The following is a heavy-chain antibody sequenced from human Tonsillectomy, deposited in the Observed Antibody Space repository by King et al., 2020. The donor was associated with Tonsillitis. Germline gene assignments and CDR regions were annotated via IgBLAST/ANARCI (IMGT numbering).Heavy chain of an antibody. V-gene: IGHV3-11*06. CDR2: ISSDSDYT. D-gene: IGHD3-3*01. J-gene: IGHJ5*02. Sequence: VQLVESGGGLVKPGGSLRLSCAASGFTLSDYYMSWIRQTPGKGLEWLGDISSDSDYTVYRESVKGRFTISTDNNKNSLLLQMHSLGAEDTGIYFCAKGXDFWSXFGKFAVAWXQGILVTVSS. CDR1: GFTLSDYY. CDR3: AKGXDFWSXFGKFAVA.